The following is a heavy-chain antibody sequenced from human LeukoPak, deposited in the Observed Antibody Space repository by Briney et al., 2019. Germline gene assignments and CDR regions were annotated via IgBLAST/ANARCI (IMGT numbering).Heavy chain of an antibody. J-gene: IGHJ4*02. CDR1: GGTFSSYA. CDR3: ARGDDYLSY. V-gene: IGHV1-69*04. D-gene: IGHD3-16*01. CDR2: IIPILGIA. Sequence: ASVKVSCKASGGTFSSYAISWVRQAPGQGLEWMGRIIPILGIANYAQKFQGKVTITADKSTSTAYMELSSLRSEDTAVYYCARGDDYLSYWGQGTLVTVSS.